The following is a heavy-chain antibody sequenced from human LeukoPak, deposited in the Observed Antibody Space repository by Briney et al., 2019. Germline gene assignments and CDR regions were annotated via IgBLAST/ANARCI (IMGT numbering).Heavy chain of an antibody. CDR2: IKEDGREK. J-gene: IGHJ1*01. D-gene: IGHD3-22*01. Sequence: GGSLRLTCATSGFSVCSYWMSWVRQAPGKGLEWLANIKEDGREKHYVDSVKGRLTISRDNAQNSLYLQMTSMRAEDTGVYYCVRAMIVGLSLGWGQGTLVTVSS. CDR3: VRAMIVGLSLG. CDR1: GFSVCSYW. V-gene: IGHV3-7*01.